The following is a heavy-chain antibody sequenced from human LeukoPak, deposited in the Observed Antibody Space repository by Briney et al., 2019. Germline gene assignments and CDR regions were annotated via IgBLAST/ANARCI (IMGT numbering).Heavy chain of an antibody. V-gene: IGHV1-2*02. J-gene: IGHJ4*02. CDR1: GYTFTSYY. D-gene: IGHD1-7*01. CDR2: INPNSGGT. CDR3: ARDGRITGTTGEFDY. Sequence: ASVKVSCKASGYTFTSYYMNWVRQAPGQGLEWMGWINPNSGGTNYAQKFQGRVTMTRDTSTSTAYMELSRLRSDDTAVYYCARDGRITGTTGEFDYWGQGTLVTVSS.